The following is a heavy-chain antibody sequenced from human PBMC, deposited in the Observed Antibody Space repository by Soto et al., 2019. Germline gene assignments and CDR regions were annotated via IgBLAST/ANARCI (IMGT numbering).Heavy chain of an antibody. V-gene: IGHV1-18*01. CDR3: ARDYYDSSGYYYLTDY. CDR2: ISAYNGNT. Sequence: GASVKVSCKASGYTFTSYGISWVRQAPGQGLEWMGWISAYNGNTNYAQKLQGRVTMTTDTSTSTAYMELRSLRSDDTAVYYCARDYYDSSGYYYLTDYWGQGTLVTVSS. CDR1: GYTFTSYG. D-gene: IGHD3-22*01. J-gene: IGHJ4*02.